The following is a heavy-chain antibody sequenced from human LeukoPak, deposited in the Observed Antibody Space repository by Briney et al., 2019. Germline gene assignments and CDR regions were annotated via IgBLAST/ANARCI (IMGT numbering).Heavy chain of an antibody. V-gene: IGHV1-69*13. Sequence: SVKVSCKASGYTFTSYYMHWVRQAPGQGLEWMGGIIPIFGTANYAQKFQGRVTITADESTSTAYMELSSLRSEDTAVYYCAATATLGFRFDPWGQGTLVTVSS. CDR3: AATATLGFRFDP. D-gene: IGHD2-15*01. CDR1: GYTFTSYY. J-gene: IGHJ5*02. CDR2: IIPIFGTA.